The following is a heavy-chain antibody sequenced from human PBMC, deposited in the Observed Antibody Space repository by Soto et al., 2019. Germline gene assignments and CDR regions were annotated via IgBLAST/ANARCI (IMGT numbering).Heavy chain of an antibody. V-gene: IGHV4-30-4*01. J-gene: IGHJ4*02. Sequence: SETLSLTCTVSGGSISSGDYYWSWIRQPPGKGLEWIGYIYYSGSTYYNPSLKSRVTISVDTSKNQFSLKLSSVTAADTAVYYWARHQSNGFSRSNLFGGYFDYRGQGTLVTVSS. CDR1: GGSISSGDYY. CDR2: IYYSGST. CDR3: ARHQSNGFSRSNLFGGYFDY. D-gene: IGHD3-16*01.